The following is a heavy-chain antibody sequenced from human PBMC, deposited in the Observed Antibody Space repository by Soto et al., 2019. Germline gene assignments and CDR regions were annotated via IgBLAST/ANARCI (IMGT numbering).Heavy chain of an antibody. CDR2: IYHSGTF. D-gene: IGHD3-10*01. V-gene: IGHV4-30-2*01. CDR3: ARSQVYSGSGRYNNLIFEP. Sequence: LSLACHTPGAYLSTACGSWSWVRQPQGWGPEWIGYIYHSGTFLYNPSLQTRLTMSLDRSNNQFSLTLNSVTAADTAVYYCARSQVYSGSGRYNNLIFEPWGQGTQVTV. CDR1: GAYLSTACGS. J-gene: IGHJ5*02.